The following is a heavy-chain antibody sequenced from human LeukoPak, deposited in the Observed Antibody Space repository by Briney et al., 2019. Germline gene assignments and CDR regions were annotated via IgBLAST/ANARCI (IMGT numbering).Heavy chain of an antibody. CDR2: ISSSSSYI. J-gene: IGHJ6*03. V-gene: IGHV3-21*01. D-gene: IGHD6-19*01. CDR1: GFTFSSYS. CDR3: ARDAVAGIPYYYYIDV. Sequence: GGSLRLSCAASGFTFSSYSMNWVRQAPGKGLEWVSSISSSSSYIYYADSVKGRFTISRDNAKNSLYLQMNSLRAEDTAVYYCARDAVAGIPYYYYIDVWGKGTTVTVSS.